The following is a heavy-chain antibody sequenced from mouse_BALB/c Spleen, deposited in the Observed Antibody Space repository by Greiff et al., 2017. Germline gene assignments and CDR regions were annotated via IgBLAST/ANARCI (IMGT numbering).Heavy chain of an antibody. CDR3: AKKGTGTGGAMDY. D-gene: IGHD4-1*01. J-gene: IGHJ4*01. CDR2: IWRGGST. V-gene: IGHV2-5-1*01. CDR1: GFSLTSYG. Sequence: QVQLKESGPSLVQPSQSLSITCTVSGFSLTSYGVHWVRQSPGKGLEWLGVIWRGGSTDYNAAFMSRLSITKDNSKSQVFFKMNSLQADDTAIYYCAKKGTGTGGAMDYWGQGTSVTVSS.